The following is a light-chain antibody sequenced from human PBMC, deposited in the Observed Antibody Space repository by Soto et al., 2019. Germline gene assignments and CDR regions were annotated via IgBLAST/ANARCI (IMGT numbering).Light chain of an antibody. CDR1: QSVSSK. CDR3: QQYNNWPPIT. J-gene: IGKJ5*01. V-gene: IGKV3D-15*01. Sequence: ETVVTQSPAALSVSPGGRATLSCGASQSVSSKLAWYQQKPGQAPRLLIYGASTRATGIPARFSGSGSGTEFTLTISSLQSEDFAVYYCQQYNNWPPITFGQGTRLEIK. CDR2: GAS.